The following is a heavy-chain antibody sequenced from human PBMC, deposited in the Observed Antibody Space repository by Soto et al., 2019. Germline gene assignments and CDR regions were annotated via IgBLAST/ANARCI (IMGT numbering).Heavy chain of an antibody. V-gene: IGHV3-73*01. D-gene: IGHD2-2*01. CDR2: IRSKANSYAT. CDR3: TRLPLSSTSPNGAYYYYMDV. CDR1: GFTFSGSA. Sequence: EVQLVESGGGLVQPGGSLKLSCAASGFTFSGSAMHWVRQASGKGLEWVGRIRSKANSYATAYAASVKGRFTISRDDSKNTAYLQMNSLKTEDTAVYYCTRLPLSSTSPNGAYYYYMDVWGKGTTVTVSS. J-gene: IGHJ6*03.